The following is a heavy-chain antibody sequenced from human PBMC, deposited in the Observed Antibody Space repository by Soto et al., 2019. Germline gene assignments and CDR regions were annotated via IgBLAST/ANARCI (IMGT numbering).Heavy chain of an antibody. CDR1: GFTFDDYG. V-gene: IGHV3-20*01. CDR3: VRVPQIYCSGGSCYSEDWYFDL. Sequence: EVQLVESGGGVVRPGGSLRLSCAASGFTFDDYGMSWVRQAPGKGLEWVSGINWNGGSTGYSESVKGRFTISRDNAKNSRDLQMNSLRADDTDLYHCVRVPQIYCSGGSCYSEDWYFDLWGRGTLVTVSS. D-gene: IGHD2-15*01. CDR2: INWNGGST. J-gene: IGHJ2*01.